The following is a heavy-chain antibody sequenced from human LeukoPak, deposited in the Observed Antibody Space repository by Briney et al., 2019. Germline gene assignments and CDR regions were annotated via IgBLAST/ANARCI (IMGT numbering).Heavy chain of an antibody. V-gene: IGHV4-59*01. D-gene: IGHD1-26*01. J-gene: IGHJ4*02. CDR2: IYSSGST. CDR1: GVSISDYY. Sequence: SETLSLTCSVSGVSISDYYWSWIRQPPGKGLEWIGHIYSSGSTNYNRSLKSRVTISLDTSRNQFSLEVNSVTAADTAVYYCARVSGSYFRSLYYFDYWGQGTLVTVSS. CDR3: ARVSGSYFRSLYYFDY.